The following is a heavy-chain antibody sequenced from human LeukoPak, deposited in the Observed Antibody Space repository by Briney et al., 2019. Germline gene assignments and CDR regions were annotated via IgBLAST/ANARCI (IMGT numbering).Heavy chain of an antibody. CDR3: AAGTMATPFDY. V-gene: IGHV1-69*06. CDR1: GGTFSSYA. Sequence: GASVKVSCKASGGTFSSYAISWVRQAPGQGLEWMGGIIPIFGTANYAQKFQGRVTITADKSTSTAYMELSSLRSEDTAVYYCAAGTMATPFDYWGQGTLVTVSS. J-gene: IGHJ4*02. D-gene: IGHD4/OR15-4a*01. CDR2: IIPIFGTA.